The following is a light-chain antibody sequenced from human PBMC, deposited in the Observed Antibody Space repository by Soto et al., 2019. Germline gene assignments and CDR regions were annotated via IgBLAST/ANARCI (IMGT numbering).Light chain of an antibody. V-gene: IGLV4-69*01. Sequence: QLVLTQSPSASASLGASVKLTCTLSSGHSSYAIAWHQQQPEKGPRYLMKLKSDGSHSKGDGIPDRFSGSSSGAERYLTISSLQSEDEAEYYCQTWGTGSVVFGGGTKLTVL. CDR1: SGHSSYA. J-gene: IGLJ2*01. CDR3: QTWGTGSVV. CDR2: LKSDGSH.